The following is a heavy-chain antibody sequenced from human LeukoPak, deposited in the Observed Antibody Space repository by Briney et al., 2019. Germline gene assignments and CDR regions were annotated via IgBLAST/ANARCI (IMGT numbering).Heavy chain of an antibody. J-gene: IGHJ4*02. V-gene: IGHV3-30*02. CDR3: AKFSPYYYDSSGYYY. D-gene: IGHD3-22*01. CDR2: IRYDGSNK. Sequence: PGGSLRLSCAASGFTFSSYGMHWVRQAPGKGLEWVAFIRYDGSNKYYADSVKGRFTISRDNSKNTLYLQMNSLRAEDTAVYYCAKFSPYYYDSSGYYYWGQGTLVTVSS. CDR1: GFTFSSYG.